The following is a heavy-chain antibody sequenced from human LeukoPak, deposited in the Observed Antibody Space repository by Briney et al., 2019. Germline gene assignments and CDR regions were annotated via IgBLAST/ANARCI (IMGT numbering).Heavy chain of an antibody. J-gene: IGHJ5*02. CDR2: ISGSGSRT. CDR1: GLTFCSYA. D-gene: IGHD6-13*01. V-gene: IGHV3-23*01. CDR3: AKEVVVSAAVGTVGFDP. Sequence: SGGSLRLSCAASGLTFCSYAMSWVRQAPGKGLEWLSAISGSGSRTYYEDSVKGRFTISRDNFKNILYLRINSLRADDTAVYCCAKEVVVSAAVGTVGFDPWGQGTLVIVSS.